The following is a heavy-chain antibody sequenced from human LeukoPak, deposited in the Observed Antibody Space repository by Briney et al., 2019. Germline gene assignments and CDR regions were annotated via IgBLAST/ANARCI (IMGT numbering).Heavy chain of an antibody. CDR2: IIPILGIA. Sequence: ASVTVSCKASGGTFSSYAISWVRQAPGQGLEWMGRIIPILGIANYAQKFQGRVTITADKSTSTAYMELSSLRSEDTAVYYCARDPFYYYGSGSAADLDPWGQGTLVTVSS. V-gene: IGHV1-69*10. CDR1: GGTFSSYA. J-gene: IGHJ5*02. CDR3: ARDPFYYYGSGSAADLDP. D-gene: IGHD3-10*01.